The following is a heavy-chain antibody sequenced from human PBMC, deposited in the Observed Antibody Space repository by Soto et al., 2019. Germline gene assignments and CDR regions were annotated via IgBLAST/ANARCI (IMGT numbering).Heavy chain of an antibody. D-gene: IGHD2-21*02. CDR2: ISYDGSNK. CDR1: GFTFSSYG. Sequence: GGSLRLSCAASGFTFSSYGMHWVRQAPGKGLEWVAVISYDGSNKYYADSVKGRFTISRDNSKNTLYLQMNSLRAEDTAVYYCAKDLVVTAIHRGLGVYYYYYGMDVWGQGTTVTVSS. J-gene: IGHJ6*02. CDR3: AKDLVVTAIHRGLGVYYYYYGMDV. V-gene: IGHV3-30*18.